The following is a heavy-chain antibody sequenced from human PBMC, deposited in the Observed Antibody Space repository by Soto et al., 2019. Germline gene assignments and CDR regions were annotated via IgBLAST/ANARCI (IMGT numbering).Heavy chain of an antibody. D-gene: IGHD4-17*01. CDR2: IYWDDDK. CDR1: GFSLSTSGVG. Sequence: QITLKESGPTLVKPTQTLTLTCTFSGFSLSTSGVGVGWIRQPPGKALEWLALIYWDDDKRYSPSLKSRLTITKDTSKNQVVLTMTNMDPVATATYYCAHSPKPTVTSSAEYFQHWGQGTLVTVSS. CDR3: AHSPKPTVTSSAEYFQH. J-gene: IGHJ1*01. V-gene: IGHV2-5*02.